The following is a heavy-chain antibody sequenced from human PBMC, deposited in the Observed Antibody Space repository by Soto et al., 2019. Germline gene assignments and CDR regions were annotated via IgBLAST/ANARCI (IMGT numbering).Heavy chain of an antibody. V-gene: IGHV1-2*04. CDR3: ARGTAATLYYYYMDV. CDR2: INPNSGGT. J-gene: IGHJ6*03. Sequence: GASVKFSCRASGYTFTGYYMHWVRQAPGQGLEWMGWINPNSGGTNYAQKFQGWVTMTRDTSISTAYMELSRLRSDDTAVYYCARGTAATLYYYYMDVWGKGTTVTVSS. CDR1: GYTFTGYY. D-gene: IGHD6-25*01.